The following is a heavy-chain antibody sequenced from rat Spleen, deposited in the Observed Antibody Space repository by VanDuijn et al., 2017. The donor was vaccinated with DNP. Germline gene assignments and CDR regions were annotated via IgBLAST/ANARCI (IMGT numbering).Heavy chain of an antibody. Sequence: EVKLVGSGGGLVQPGRSLKLSCAASGFTFSDYNMAWVRQAPKKGLEWVATISFDGRNTYYRDSVKGRFTVSRDNAKSTLYLQMNSLRSEDMATYYCARHGYSSYRFAYWGQGTLVTVSS. CDR2: ISFDGRNT. J-gene: IGHJ3*01. V-gene: IGHV5-7*01. CDR1: GFTFSDYN. D-gene: IGHD1-2*01. CDR3: ARHGYSSYRFAY.